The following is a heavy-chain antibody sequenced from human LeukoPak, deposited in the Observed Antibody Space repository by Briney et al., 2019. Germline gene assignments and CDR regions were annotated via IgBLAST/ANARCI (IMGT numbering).Heavy chain of an antibody. CDR2: ISAYNGNT. CDR1: GYTFTSYG. J-gene: IGHJ4*02. V-gene: IGHV1-18*01. CDR3: AREPRYDSSGYYWWYFDY. D-gene: IGHD3-22*01. Sequence: GASVKVSCKASGYTFTSYGISWVRPAPGQGLEWMGWISAYNGNTNYAQKLQGRVTMTTDTSTSTAYMELRSLRSDDTAVYYCAREPRYDSSGYYWWYFDYWGQGTLVTVSP.